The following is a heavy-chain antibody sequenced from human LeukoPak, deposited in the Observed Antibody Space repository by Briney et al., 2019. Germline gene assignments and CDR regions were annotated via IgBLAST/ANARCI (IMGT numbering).Heavy chain of an antibody. V-gene: IGHV3-64*01. CDR3: ARDWLIDF. Sequence: QPGGSQRLSCAASGFTFSIYAMYWVRQAPGKGLEYVSTISSNGGSTYYANSVKGRFTISRDNSKNTLYLQMGSLRAEDMAVYYCARDWLIDFWGQGTLVTVSS. D-gene: IGHD3-16*01. J-gene: IGHJ4*02. CDR2: ISSNGGST. CDR1: GFTFSIYA.